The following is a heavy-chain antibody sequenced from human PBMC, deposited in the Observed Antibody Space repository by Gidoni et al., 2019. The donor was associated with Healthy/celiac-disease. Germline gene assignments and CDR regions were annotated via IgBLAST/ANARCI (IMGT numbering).Heavy chain of an antibody. Sequence: QDQLVQSGAEGKKPGASVKASCQASGYTLTNYGISWGRQAPGQGLEWMGWTRAYNGKTNSTQKLQGRVTTTTDTTTSTVYMELRSLRSDDTAVYCCARDRGIAVAGAFDIWGQGKMVTVSS. D-gene: IGHD6-19*01. J-gene: IGHJ3*02. CDR1: GYTLTNYG. V-gene: IGHV1-18*01. CDR2: TRAYNGKT. CDR3: ARDRGIAVAGAFDI.